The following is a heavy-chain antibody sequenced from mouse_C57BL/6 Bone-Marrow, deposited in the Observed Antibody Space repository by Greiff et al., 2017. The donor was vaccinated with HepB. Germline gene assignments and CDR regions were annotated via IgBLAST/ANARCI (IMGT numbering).Heavy chain of an antibody. Sequence: EVKLMESGGDLVKPGGSLKLSCAASGFTFSSYGMSWVRQTPDKRLEWVATISSGGSYTYYPDSVKGRFTISRDNAKNTLYLQMSSLKSEDTAMYYCARQGRFAYWGQGTLVTVSA. CDR1: GFTFSSYG. V-gene: IGHV5-6*01. CDR2: ISSGGSYT. J-gene: IGHJ3*01. CDR3: ARQGRFAY.